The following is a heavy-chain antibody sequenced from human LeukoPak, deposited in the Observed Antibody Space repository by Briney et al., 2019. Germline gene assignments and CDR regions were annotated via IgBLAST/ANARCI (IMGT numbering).Heavy chain of an antibody. J-gene: IGHJ3*02. CDR2: IYYNGST. CDR3: ARVEMATTDAFDI. CDR1: GGSISSSSYY. Sequence: SETLSLTRTVSGGSISSSSYYWGWIRQPPGKGLEWIGSIYYNGSTYYNPSLKSRVTISVGTSKNQFSLKLSSVTAADTAVYYCARVEMATTDAFDIWGQGTMVTVSS. V-gene: IGHV4-39*01. D-gene: IGHD5-24*01.